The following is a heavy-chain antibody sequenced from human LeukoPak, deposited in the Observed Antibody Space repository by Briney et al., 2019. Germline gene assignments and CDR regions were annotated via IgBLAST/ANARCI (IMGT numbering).Heavy chain of an antibody. CDR1: GGSINSDYYY. Sequence: SETLSLTCTVSGGSINSDYYYWSWIRQHPGRGLEWIGYIYHSGTTYYNPPLESRVTISIDTSKNEFSLTLYSVTAADTAVYYCRGATKYGDYQDYWGQGILVTVSS. J-gene: IGHJ4*02. CDR2: IYHSGTT. V-gene: IGHV4-31*07. CDR3: RGATKYGDYQDY. D-gene: IGHD4-17*01.